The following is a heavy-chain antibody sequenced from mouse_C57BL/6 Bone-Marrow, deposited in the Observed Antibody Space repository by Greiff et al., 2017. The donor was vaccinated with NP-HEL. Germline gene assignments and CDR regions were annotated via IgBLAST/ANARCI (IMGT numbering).Heavy chain of an antibody. V-gene: IGHV1-7*01. J-gene: IGHJ1*03. CDR1: GYTFTSYW. Sequence: QVQLQQSGAELAKPGASVKLSCKASGYTFTSYWMHWVKQRPGQGLEWIGYINPSSGYTKYNQKFKDKATLTADKSSSTAYMQLSSLTYEDSAVYYCSRITTVAYWYFDVWGTGTTVTVSS. CDR3: SRITTVAYWYFDV. D-gene: IGHD1-1*01. CDR2: INPSSGYT.